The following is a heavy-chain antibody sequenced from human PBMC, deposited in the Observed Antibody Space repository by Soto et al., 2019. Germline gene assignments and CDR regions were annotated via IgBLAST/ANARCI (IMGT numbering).Heavy chain of an antibody. CDR3: AKEWSYSSGWSHVDY. Sequence: PGGSLRLSCAASGFTFSNYAMSWVRQAPGKGLEWVSAISGSGVSTYYADSVKGRFTISRDNSKNTLYLQMNSLRAEDTAVYYCAKEWSYSSGWSHVDYWGQGTLVTVSS. CDR1: GFTFSNYA. D-gene: IGHD6-19*01. V-gene: IGHV3-23*01. CDR2: ISGSGVST. J-gene: IGHJ4*02.